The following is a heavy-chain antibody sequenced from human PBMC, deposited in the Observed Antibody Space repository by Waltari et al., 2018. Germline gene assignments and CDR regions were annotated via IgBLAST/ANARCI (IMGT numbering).Heavy chain of an antibody. CDR1: GGSISSSNW. CDR3: ARIVLRFLEWSHGYQGMDV. Sequence: QVQLQESGPGLVKPSGTLSLTCAVSGGSISSSNWWSWVRQPPGKGLEWIGEIYHSGSTNYNPSLKSRVTISVDKSKNQFSLKLSSVTAADTAVYYCARIVLRFLEWSHGYQGMDVWGQGTTVTVSS. V-gene: IGHV4-4*02. CDR2: IYHSGST. D-gene: IGHD3-3*01. J-gene: IGHJ6*02.